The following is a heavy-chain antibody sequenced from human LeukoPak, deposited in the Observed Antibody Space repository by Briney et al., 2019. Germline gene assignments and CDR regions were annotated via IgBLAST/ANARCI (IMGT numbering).Heavy chain of an antibody. Sequence: GGSLGLSCAASGFTFSSYGMHWVRQAPGKGLEWVAVIWYDGSNKYYADSVKGRFTISRDNSKNTLYLQMNSLRAEDTAVYYCARGRAAAGARRLNWFDPWGQGTLVTVSS. V-gene: IGHV3-33*01. CDR1: GFTFSSYG. CDR2: IWYDGSNK. D-gene: IGHD6-13*01. J-gene: IGHJ5*02. CDR3: ARGRAAAGARRLNWFDP.